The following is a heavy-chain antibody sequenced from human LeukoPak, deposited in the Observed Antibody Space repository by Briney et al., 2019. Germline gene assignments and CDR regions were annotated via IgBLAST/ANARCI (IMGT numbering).Heavy chain of an antibody. CDR1: GGSISSGDYY. Sequence: SETLSLTCTVSGGSISSGDYYWSWIRQPPGKGLEWIGYIYYSGGTYYNPSLKSRVTISLDKPKNQFSLNLTSVTAADTAIYYCARLYSNSWFDPWGQGTLVFVSS. CDR3: ARLYSNSWFDP. J-gene: IGHJ5*02. V-gene: IGHV4-30-4*01. D-gene: IGHD6-6*01. CDR2: IYYSGGT.